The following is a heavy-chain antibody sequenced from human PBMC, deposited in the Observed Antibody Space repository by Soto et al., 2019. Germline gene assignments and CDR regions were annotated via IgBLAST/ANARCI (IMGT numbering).Heavy chain of an antibody. V-gene: IGHV4-59*01. CDR3: AREIYGGNDY. CDR2: IYYSGST. J-gene: IGHJ4*02. Sequence: LSLTCTVSGGSISSYYWSWIRQPPGKGLEWIGYIYYSGSTNYNPSLKSRVTISVDTSKNQFSLKLSSVTAADTAVYYCAREIYGGNDYWGQGTLVTVSS. D-gene: IGHD4-17*01. CDR1: GGSISSYY.